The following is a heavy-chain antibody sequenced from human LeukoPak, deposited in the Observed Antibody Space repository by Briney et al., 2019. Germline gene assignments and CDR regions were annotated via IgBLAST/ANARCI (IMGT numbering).Heavy chain of an antibody. CDR1: GGSISTSYYY. Sequence: SETLSLTCTVSGGSISTSYYYWGWIRQPPGKGLEWIGNIHNSESTYYNPSLKSRVTISVDTSKNQFSLKLSSVTAADTAVYYCARESGDAFDYWGQGTLVTVSS. CDR3: ARESGDAFDY. V-gene: IGHV4-39*07. CDR2: IHNSEST. D-gene: IGHD4-17*01. J-gene: IGHJ4*02.